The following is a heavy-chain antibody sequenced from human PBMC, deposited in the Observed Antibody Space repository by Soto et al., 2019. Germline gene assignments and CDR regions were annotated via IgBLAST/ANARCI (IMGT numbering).Heavy chain of an antibody. CDR2: ITSSDDIT. Sequence: EVQLFESGGGLVESGGSLRLSCAASGFIFQDYAMSWVRQAPGKGLEWVSTITSSDDITYSADSVRGRVTISRDNSANLLFLLFTILSGDDTATNLYAQGECLGSLEPSTGYSTPDHWGLAPLVTVSS. CDR1: GFIFQDYA. J-gene: IGHJ5*02. D-gene: IGHD3-9*01. V-gene: IGHV3-23*01. CDR3: AQGECLGSLEPSTGYSTPDH.